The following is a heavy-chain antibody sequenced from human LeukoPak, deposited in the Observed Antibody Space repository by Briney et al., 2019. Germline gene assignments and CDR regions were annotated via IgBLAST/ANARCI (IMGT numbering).Heavy chain of an antibody. V-gene: IGHV3-74*01. CDR3: ARDDFTISLGGDAFDI. CDR2: INSDGSST. D-gene: IGHD3-3*01. Sequence: GGSLRLSCAASGFTFSSYWMHWVRQAPGKGLVWVSRINSDGSSTSYADSVKGRFTISRDNAKNTLYLQMNGLRAEDTAVYYCARDDFTISLGGDAFDIWGQGAMVTVSS. J-gene: IGHJ3*02. CDR1: GFTFSSYW.